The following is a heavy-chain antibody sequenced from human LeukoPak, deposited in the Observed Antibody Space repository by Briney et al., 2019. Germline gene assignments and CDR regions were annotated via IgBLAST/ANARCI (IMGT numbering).Heavy chain of an antibody. CDR3: AKDLQGYYYDSSGYEN. D-gene: IGHD3-22*01. J-gene: IGHJ4*02. Sequence: SGGSLRLSCAASGFTFSSYAMSWVRQAPGKGLEWVSAISGSGGSTYYADSVKGRFTISRDNSKNTLYLQMNSLRAEDTAVYYCAKDLQGYYYDSSGYENWGQGTLVTVSS. V-gene: IGHV3-23*01. CDR2: ISGSGGST. CDR1: GFTFSSYA.